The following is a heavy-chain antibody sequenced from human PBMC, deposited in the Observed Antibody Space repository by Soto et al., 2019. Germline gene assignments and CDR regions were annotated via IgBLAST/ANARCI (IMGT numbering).Heavy chain of an antibody. Sequence: LRLSCTASGLTFSGFTMNWVRQAPGKGLEWVSSIDDTSDYMYYAASVKGRFTISRDNAKKSVYLQMNSLKVEDTAVYYCARDGSPYYDFWSGLNWLDPWGQGTLVTVSS. CDR2: IDDTSDYM. V-gene: IGHV3-21*01. CDR1: GLTFSGFT. D-gene: IGHD3-3*01. CDR3: ARDGSPYYDFWSGLNWLDP. J-gene: IGHJ5*02.